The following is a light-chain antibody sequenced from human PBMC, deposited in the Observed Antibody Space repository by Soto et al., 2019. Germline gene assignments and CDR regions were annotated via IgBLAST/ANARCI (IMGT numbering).Light chain of an antibody. J-gene: IGKJ3*01. CDR1: QDISNY. V-gene: IGKV1-33*01. CDR2: DAS. CDR3: QQYEDLPLS. Sequence: DIQMTQSPSSLSASVGDRVTITCQASQDISNYLNWYQHKPGKPPKLLIYDASNLETGVPSRFSGSGSGTEFTFTISSLQTEDVATYYCQQYEDLPLSFGPGTKVDF.